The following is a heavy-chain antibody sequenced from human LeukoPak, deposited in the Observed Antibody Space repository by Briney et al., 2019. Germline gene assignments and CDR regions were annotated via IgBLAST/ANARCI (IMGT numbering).Heavy chain of an antibody. CDR3: ARLSSGGGFDY. Sequence: SETLSLTCTVSGGSISNYYWSWIRQPPGKGLEWIAYIYYSGSTNYNPSLKSRVTISVDTSKNQLSLKLTSVTAADTAVYYCARLSSGGGFDYWGQGTLVTVSS. CDR2: IYYSGST. V-gene: IGHV4-59*08. CDR1: GGSISNYY. J-gene: IGHJ4*02. D-gene: IGHD6-19*01.